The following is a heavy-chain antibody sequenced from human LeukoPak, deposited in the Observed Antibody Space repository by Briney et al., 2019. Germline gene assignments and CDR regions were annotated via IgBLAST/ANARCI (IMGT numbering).Heavy chain of an antibody. V-gene: IGHV3-23*01. CDR2: ISGSGGGA. J-gene: IGHJ4*02. CDR1: GFTFSSYA. CDR3: ARRYCSGGSCYVGFDY. D-gene: IGHD2-15*01. Sequence: GGSLRLSCAASGFTFSSYAMSWVRQAPGKGLEWVSAISGSGGGAYYADSVKGRFTISRDNPKNTLYLQMNSLRAEDTAVYYCARRYCSGGSCYVGFDYWGQGTLVTVSS.